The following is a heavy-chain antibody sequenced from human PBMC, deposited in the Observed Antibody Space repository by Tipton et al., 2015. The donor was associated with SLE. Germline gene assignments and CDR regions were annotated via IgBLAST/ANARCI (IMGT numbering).Heavy chain of an antibody. J-gene: IGHJ4*02. V-gene: IGHV4-38-2*02. D-gene: IGHD6-13*01. CDR3: ARDRPLSIYSSSWAPFDY. CDR2: IYHSGST. CDR1: GYSISSGYY. Sequence: TLSLTCAVSGYSISSGYYWGWIRQPPGKGLEWIGSIYHSGSTNYNPSLKSRVTISVDTSKNQFSLKLSSVTAADTAVYYCARDRPLSIYSSSWAPFDYWGQGTLVTVSS.